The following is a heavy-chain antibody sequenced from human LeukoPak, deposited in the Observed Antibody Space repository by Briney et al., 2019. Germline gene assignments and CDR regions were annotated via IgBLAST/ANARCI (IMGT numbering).Heavy chain of an antibody. V-gene: IGHV3-23*01. CDR3: AKMVTAHDY. CDR2: ISATGGTT. CDR1: GFXFRNYA. Sequence: PGGSLRLSCAAAGFXFRNYAMSWVRQAPGKGLEWVSSISATGGTTYYADSVKGRFTISRDNSKNTLSVQMNSLRAEDTAVYYCAKMVTAHDYWGQGTLVTVSS. D-gene: IGHD2-21*02. J-gene: IGHJ4*02.